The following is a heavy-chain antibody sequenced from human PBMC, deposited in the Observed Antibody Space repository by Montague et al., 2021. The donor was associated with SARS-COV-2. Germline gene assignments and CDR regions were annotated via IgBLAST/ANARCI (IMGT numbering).Heavy chain of an antibody. CDR3: TSFTGYEGMDV. CDR2: IRSKAYGGTT. V-gene: IGHV3-49*03. Sequence: SLRLSCAASGFTFGDYAMSWFRQAPGKGLEWVGFIRSKAYGGTTGYAASVKGKFTISRDDSKSIAYLQMNSLKTEDTAVYYCTSFTGYEGMDVWGQGTTVNVSS. CDR1: GFTFGDYA. J-gene: IGHJ6*02. D-gene: IGHD6-13*01.